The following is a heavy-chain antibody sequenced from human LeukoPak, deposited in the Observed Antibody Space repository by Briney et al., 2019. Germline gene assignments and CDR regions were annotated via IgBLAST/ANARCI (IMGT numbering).Heavy chain of an antibody. D-gene: IGHD2-15*01. CDR1: GGTFSSYA. CDR3: ARDAAPATPYYYYYYMDV. CDR2: IIPIFGTA. J-gene: IGHJ6*03. Sequence: GASVKVSCKASGGTFSSYAISWVRQAPGQGLEWMGGIIPIFGTANYAQKFQGRVTITTDESTSTAYMELSSLRSEDTAVYYCARDAAPATPYYYYYYMDVWGKGTTVTVSS. V-gene: IGHV1-69*05.